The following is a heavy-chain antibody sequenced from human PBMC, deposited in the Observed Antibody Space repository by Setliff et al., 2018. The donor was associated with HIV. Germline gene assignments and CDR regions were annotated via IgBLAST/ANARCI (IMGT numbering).Heavy chain of an antibody. D-gene: IGHD2-8*02. CDR1: VFAFKIHN. Sequence: QPGGSLRLSCAASVFAFKIHNMNWVRQAPGKGLEWLSYISYTSRTIYYADSVKGRFTISRDNDKNSLYLQMDSLRAEDTAVYYCARDGGMGVYHMDVWGKGTTVTVSS. V-gene: IGHV3-48*01. J-gene: IGHJ6*03. CDR3: ARDGGMGVYHMDV. CDR2: ISYTSRTI.